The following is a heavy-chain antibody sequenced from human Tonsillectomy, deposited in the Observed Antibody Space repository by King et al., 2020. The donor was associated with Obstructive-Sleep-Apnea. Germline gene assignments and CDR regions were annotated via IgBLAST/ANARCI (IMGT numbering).Heavy chain of an antibody. V-gene: IGHV3-33*06. Sequence: QLVQSGGGVVQPGRSLRLSCAASGFTFSSYGMHWVRQAPGKGLEWVAVIWYDGSNKYYADSVKGRFTISRDNAKNTLYLQMNSLRAEDTAVYYCAKKRDGSSGWHPLRYWGQGTLVTVSS. J-gene: IGHJ4*02. D-gene: IGHD6-19*01. CDR3: AKKRDGSSGWHPLRY. CDR2: IWYDGSNK. CDR1: GFTFSSYG.